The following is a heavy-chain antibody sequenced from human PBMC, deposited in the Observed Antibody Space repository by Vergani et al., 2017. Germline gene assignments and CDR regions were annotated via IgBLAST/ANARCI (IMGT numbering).Heavy chain of an antibody. CDR3: AKDQIVVVITTTFDY. D-gene: IGHD3-22*01. V-gene: IGHV3-23*01. J-gene: IGHJ4*02. CDR2: ISGSGGST. CDR1: GFTFSSYA. Sequence: EVQLLESGGGLVQPGGSLRLSCAASGFTFSSYAMSWVRQAPGKGLEWVSAISGSGGSTYYADSVKGRFTISRDNSKNTLYLQMNSLRAEDTAVSYCAKDQIVVVITTTFDYWGQGTLVTVSS.